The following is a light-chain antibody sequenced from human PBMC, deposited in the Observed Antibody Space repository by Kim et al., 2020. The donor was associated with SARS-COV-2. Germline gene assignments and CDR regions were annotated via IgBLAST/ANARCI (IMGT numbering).Light chain of an antibody. V-gene: IGLV3-9*01. Sequence: VSVALGQTARISCGGNNIGGNSVQWYQQKPGQAPVLVIYRDNNRPSGIPERFSGSNLGNTATLTISRAQAGDEADYYCQVWDSTVVFGRGTQLTVL. CDR3: QVWDSTVV. CDR2: RDN. CDR1: NIGGNS. J-gene: IGLJ2*01.